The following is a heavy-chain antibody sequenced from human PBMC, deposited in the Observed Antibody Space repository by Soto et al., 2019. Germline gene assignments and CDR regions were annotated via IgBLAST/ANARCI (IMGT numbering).Heavy chain of an antibody. V-gene: IGHV1-69*12. J-gene: IGHJ6*02. Sequence: QVQLVQSGAEVKKPGSSVKVSCKASGGTFSSYAISWVRQAPGQGLEWMGGIIPIFGTANYAQKFQGRVTXXAXEXTSTAYMELSSLRSEDTAVYYCASLRIIHYYYGMDVWGQGTTVTVSS. CDR1: GGTFSSYA. D-gene: IGHD2-15*01. CDR3: ASLRIIHYYYGMDV. CDR2: IIPIFGTA.